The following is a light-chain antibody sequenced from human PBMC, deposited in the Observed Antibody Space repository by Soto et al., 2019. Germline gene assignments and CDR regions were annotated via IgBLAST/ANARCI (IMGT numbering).Light chain of an antibody. Sequence: QSALTQPASVSGSPGQSTTISCTGTSSDVGGYNEVSWYQQRPGKAPKLMIYEVSNRPSGVSNRFSGSKSGNTASLTISGLQAEDEVYYYCSSHAAGSTLIFCGGTKLTVL. CDR2: EVS. V-gene: IGLV2-14*03. CDR1: SSDVGGYNE. CDR3: SSHAAGSTLI. J-gene: IGLJ2*01.